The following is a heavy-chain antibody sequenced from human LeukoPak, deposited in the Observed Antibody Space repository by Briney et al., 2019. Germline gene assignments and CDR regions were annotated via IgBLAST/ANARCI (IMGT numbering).Heavy chain of an antibody. CDR1: GGSISSGDYY. Sequence: SQTLSLTCTVSGGSISSGDYYWSWIRQPPGKGLEWIGYIYYSGSTYYNPSLKSRVTISVDTSKNQFSLKLSSVTAADTAVYYCARVGIAAAGPFFDYWGQGTLVTVSS. CDR3: ARVGIAAAGPFFDY. J-gene: IGHJ4*02. CDR2: IYYSGST. V-gene: IGHV4-30-4*08. D-gene: IGHD6-13*01.